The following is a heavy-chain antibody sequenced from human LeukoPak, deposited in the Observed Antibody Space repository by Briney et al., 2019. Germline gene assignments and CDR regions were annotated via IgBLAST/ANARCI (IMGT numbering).Heavy chain of an antibody. J-gene: IGHJ4*02. Sequence: GASVKVSCKASGYTFTGYYMHWVRQAPGQGLEWMGWINPNSGGTNYAQKFQGRVTMTRDTSISTAYMELSRLRSDDTAVYYCARVGVPKQWLVGVDYWGQGTLVTVSS. CDR2: INPNSGGT. D-gene: IGHD6-19*01. V-gene: IGHV1-2*02. CDR3: ARVGVPKQWLVGVDY. CDR1: GYTFTGYY.